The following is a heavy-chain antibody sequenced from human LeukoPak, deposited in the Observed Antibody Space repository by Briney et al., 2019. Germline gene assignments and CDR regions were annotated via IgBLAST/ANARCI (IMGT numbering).Heavy chain of an antibody. J-gene: IGHJ4*02. CDR3: ARDLIQLWLRGFIGY. V-gene: IGHV3-30*02. CDR2: IRNDGRKK. D-gene: IGHD5-18*01. CDR1: GFTFSSYG. Sequence: GGSLRLSCAASGFTFSSYGMHWVRQAPGKGLEWVAFIRNDGRKKYYGDSVKGRFTISRDNYKNTLSLQMSSLRSEDTAVYYCARDLIQLWLRGFIGYWGQGTLVTVSS.